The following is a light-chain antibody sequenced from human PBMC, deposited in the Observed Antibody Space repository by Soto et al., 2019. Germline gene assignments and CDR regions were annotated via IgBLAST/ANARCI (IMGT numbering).Light chain of an antibody. Sequence: EIVLTQSPGTLVLSPGDRATLSCRSSQSVNKAYLVWYQQKPGQAPRLLIYDASNKATGIPARFSGSGSGTDFTLTISSLEPEDFAIYYCQQRQYWPPITFGQGTRLE. CDR1: QSVNKAY. J-gene: IGKJ5*01. CDR2: DAS. V-gene: IGKV3-11*01. CDR3: QQRQYWPPIT.